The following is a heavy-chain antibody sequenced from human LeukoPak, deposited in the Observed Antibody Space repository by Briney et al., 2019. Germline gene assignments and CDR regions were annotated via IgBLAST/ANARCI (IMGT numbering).Heavy chain of an antibody. CDR1: GFTFRNYA. V-gene: IGHV3-23*01. CDR3: AKDRSRSYSSFDA. J-gene: IGHJ4*02. CDR2: ISGSGGST. Sequence: GGSLRLSCAPSGFTFRNYAMSWVRQAPGKGLEWVSTISGSGGSTYYADSVKGRFTISRDNSKNSLYLQMNSLRVEDTGFYYCAKDRSRSYSSFDAWGQGTLAAVSS. D-gene: IGHD6-19*01.